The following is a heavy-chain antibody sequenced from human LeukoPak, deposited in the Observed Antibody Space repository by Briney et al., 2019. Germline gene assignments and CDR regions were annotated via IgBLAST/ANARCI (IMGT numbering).Heavy chain of an antibody. J-gene: IGHJ4*02. CDR2: IRYDGSNK. D-gene: IGHD3-9*01. CDR1: AFTFSSYG. Sequence: GGSLRLSCAASAFTFSSYGMHWVRQAPGKGLEWVAVIRYDGSNKYYADSVKGRFTIARDNSKDTLSLEMNSLRAEDTAVYYCARRSYSPPLRYFDWLPMDYWGQGTLVTVSS. CDR3: ARRSYSPPLRYFDWLPMDY. V-gene: IGHV3-33*08.